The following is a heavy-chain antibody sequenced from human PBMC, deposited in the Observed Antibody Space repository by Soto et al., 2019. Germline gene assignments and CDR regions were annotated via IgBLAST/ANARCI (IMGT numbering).Heavy chain of an antibody. D-gene: IGHD3-22*01. Sequence: QVQLVESGGCVVQPGRSLRLSCAASGFTFSSYAMHWVRQAPGKGLEWVAVISYDGSNKYYADSVKGRFTISRDNSKNTLYLQMNSLRAEDTAVYYCAIDTYYYDTSYYFDYWGQGTLVTVSS. J-gene: IGHJ4*02. CDR1: GFTFSSYA. CDR3: AIDTYYYDTSYYFDY. CDR2: ISYDGSNK. V-gene: IGHV3-30-3*01.